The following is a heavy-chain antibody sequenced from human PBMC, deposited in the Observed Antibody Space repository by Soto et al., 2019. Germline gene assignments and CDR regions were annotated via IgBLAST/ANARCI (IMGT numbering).Heavy chain of an antibody. CDR2: INHSGST. J-gene: IGHJ4*02. CDR3: ARDIGANDY. V-gene: IGHV4-34*01. CDR1: GGSFSGYY. D-gene: IGHD3-3*01. Sequence: QVQLQQWGAGLLKPSETLSLTCAVYGGSFSGYYWSWIRQPPGKGLEWIGEINHSGSTNYNPSLKSRVTIAVDTSKNQFSLKLSSVTAADPAVYYCARDIGANDYWGQGTLVTVSS.